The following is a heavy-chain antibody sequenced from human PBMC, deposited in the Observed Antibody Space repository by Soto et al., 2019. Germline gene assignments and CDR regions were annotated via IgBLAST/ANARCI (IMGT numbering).Heavy chain of an antibody. CDR2: ISSSSSTI. Sequence: VGSLRLSCAASGFTFSSYSMNWVRQAPGKGLEWVSYISSSSSTIYYADSVKGRFTISRDNAKNSLYLQMNSLRDEDTAVYYCARGDTMIVVPNWFDPWGQGTLVTVSS. CDR3: ARGDTMIVVPNWFDP. D-gene: IGHD3-22*01. V-gene: IGHV3-48*02. CDR1: GFTFSSYS. J-gene: IGHJ5*02.